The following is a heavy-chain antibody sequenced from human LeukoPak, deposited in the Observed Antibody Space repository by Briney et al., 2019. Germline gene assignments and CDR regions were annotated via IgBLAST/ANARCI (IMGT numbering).Heavy chain of an antibody. D-gene: IGHD2-21*01. V-gene: IGHV4-59*12. CDR3: AKNGDYCLDS. CDR2: IYYSGST. Sequence: PSETLSLTCTVSGGSISSYYWSWIRQPPGKGLEWIGYIYYSGSTSYNPSLKSRVTISVDTSKNQFSLKLSSVTAADTATYYCAKNGDYCLDSWGPGTLVIASS. CDR1: GGSISSYY. J-gene: IGHJ4*02.